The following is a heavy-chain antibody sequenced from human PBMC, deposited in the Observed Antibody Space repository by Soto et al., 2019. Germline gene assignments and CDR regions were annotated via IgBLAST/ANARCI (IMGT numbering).Heavy chain of an antibody. V-gene: IGHV3-9*01. CDR2: ISSSSSTI. D-gene: IGHD2-15*01. Sequence: EVQLVESGGGLVQPGRSLRLSCAASGFTFDDYAMHWVRQAPGKGLEWVSGISSSSSTIYYADSVKGRFTISRDNAKNSLYLQMNSLRDEDTAVYYCAREWDCSGGSCYRGGVDYWGQGTLVTVSS. CDR1: GFTFDDYA. J-gene: IGHJ4*02. CDR3: AREWDCSGGSCYRGGVDY.